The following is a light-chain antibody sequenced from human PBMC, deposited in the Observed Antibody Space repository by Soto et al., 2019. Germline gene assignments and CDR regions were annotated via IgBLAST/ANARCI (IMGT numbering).Light chain of an antibody. Sequence: EIVMTQSPATLYVSPGERATLSCRASQSVSSNLAWYQQKPGQAPRLLIYGASTRATGIPARFSGSGSGTEFTLTISSLQSEDFAVYDCQQYNNWPRTFGQGTKVEIK. V-gene: IGKV3-15*01. J-gene: IGKJ1*01. CDR1: QSVSSN. CDR3: QQYNNWPRT. CDR2: GAS.